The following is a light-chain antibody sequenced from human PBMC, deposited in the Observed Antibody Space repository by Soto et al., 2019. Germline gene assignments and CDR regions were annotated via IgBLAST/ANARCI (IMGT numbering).Light chain of an antibody. CDR1: QHVSSN. Sequence: EIVMTQSPATLSVSPGGSATLSCRASQHVSSNFAWYRQKPGQAPTLLIYRASTRATGIPARFSGSGSGTEFSLTISRLQSEDFAVYYCQQYNNWPYTFGQGNKLEIK. J-gene: IGKJ2*01. V-gene: IGKV3-15*01. CDR3: QQYNNWPYT. CDR2: RAS.